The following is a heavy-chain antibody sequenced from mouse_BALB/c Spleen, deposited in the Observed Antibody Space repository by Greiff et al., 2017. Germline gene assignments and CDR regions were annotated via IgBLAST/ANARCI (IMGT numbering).Heavy chain of an antibody. D-gene: IGHD3-3*01. V-gene: IGHV14-3*02. Sequence: EVQLQESGAELVKPGASVKLSCTASGFNIKDTYMHWVKQRPEQGLEWIGRIDPANGNTKYDPKFQGKATITADTSSNTAYLQLSSLTSEDTAVYYCAREDGDLPAMDYWGQGTSVTVSS. J-gene: IGHJ4*01. CDR2: IDPANGNT. CDR1: GFNIKDTY. CDR3: AREDGDLPAMDY.